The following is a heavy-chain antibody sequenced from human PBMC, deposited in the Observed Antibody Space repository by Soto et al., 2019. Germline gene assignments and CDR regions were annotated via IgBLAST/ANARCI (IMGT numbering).Heavy chain of an antibody. J-gene: IGHJ6*02. V-gene: IGHV3-48*03. D-gene: IGHD3-22*01. CDR3: ARDNGGYYSAYYYYGMDV. Sequence: GWSLRLSCASSGFTFISYEMNWVRQAPGKGLEWVSYIRSSGNTIYYADSVKGRFTISRDDAKNSLYLQMNSLSAEDTAVYYCARDNGGYYSAYYYYGMDVWGQGTTVTVSS. CDR1: GFTFISYE. CDR2: IRSSGNTI.